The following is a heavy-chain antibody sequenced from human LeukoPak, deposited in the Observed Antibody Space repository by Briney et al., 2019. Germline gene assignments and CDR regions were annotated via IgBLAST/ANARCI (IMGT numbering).Heavy chain of an antibody. V-gene: IGHV3-53*01. J-gene: IGHJ4*02. CDR3: VSHSDPLTGYSFDF. CDR1: GFSVRNNY. D-gene: IGHD3-9*01. CDR2: IYDSGDS. Sequence: PGGSLRLSCAASGFSVRNNYMTWVRQAPGKGLEWVSIIYDSGDSYYADSVKGRFTIARDNSKNTVSLQMNSLRGDDTAVYYCVSHSDPLTGYSFDFWGQGILVTVAS.